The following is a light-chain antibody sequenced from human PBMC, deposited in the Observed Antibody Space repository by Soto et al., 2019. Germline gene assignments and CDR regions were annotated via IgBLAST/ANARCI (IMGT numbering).Light chain of an antibody. CDR2: DAS. Sequence: AIQLTQSPSSLSASVGDRVSITCRASQGISSALAWYQHKPGKPPKILIYDASSLQSGVPSRFSGSESGTECTLTISSLQPEDFATYYCQQLKSYPFTFCQVTRLEIK. CDR3: QQLKSYPFT. J-gene: IGKJ5*01. V-gene: IGKV1-13*02. CDR1: QGISSA.